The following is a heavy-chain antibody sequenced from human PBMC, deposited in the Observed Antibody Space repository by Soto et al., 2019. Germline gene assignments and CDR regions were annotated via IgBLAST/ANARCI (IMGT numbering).Heavy chain of an antibody. V-gene: IGHV4-59*01. CDR2: IYYSGST. Sequence: PSETLSLTCTVSGGSISSYYWSWIRQPPGKGLEWIGYIYYSGSTNYNPSLKSRVTISVDTSKNQFSLKLSSVTAADTAVYYCARDLYSSGWYRIFDYWGQGTLVTVSS. CDR3: ARDLYSSGWYRIFDY. J-gene: IGHJ4*02. D-gene: IGHD6-19*01. CDR1: GGSISSYY.